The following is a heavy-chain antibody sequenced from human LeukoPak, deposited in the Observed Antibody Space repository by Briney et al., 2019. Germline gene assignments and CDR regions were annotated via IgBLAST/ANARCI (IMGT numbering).Heavy chain of an antibody. J-gene: IGHJ6*02. CDR3: ATDPSGVPTNYYYYGMDV. V-gene: IGHV3-23*01. CDR2: ISGSGGST. Sequence: GGSLRLSCAASGFTFSSYAMSWVRQAPGKGLEWVSAISGSGGSTYYTDSVKGRFTISRDNAKNSLYLQMNSLRAEDTAVYYCATDPSGVPTNYYYYGMDVWGQGTTVTVSS. D-gene: IGHD1-1*01. CDR1: GFTFSSYA.